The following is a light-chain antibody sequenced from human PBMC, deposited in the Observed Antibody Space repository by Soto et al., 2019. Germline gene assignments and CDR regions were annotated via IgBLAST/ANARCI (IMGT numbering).Light chain of an antibody. CDR3: QQYYQWGLS. Sequence: VMTQSPANLSVSPGEGVTFFCRASHNVATNLAWYQVKPGQAPRLLIYASPTRATGIPATFTGSGSGTHFSLTISSLQSEGSAVYYCQQYYQWGLSFGGGTKVDIK. J-gene: IGKJ4*01. CDR1: HNVATN. CDR2: ASP. V-gene: IGKV3D-15*01.